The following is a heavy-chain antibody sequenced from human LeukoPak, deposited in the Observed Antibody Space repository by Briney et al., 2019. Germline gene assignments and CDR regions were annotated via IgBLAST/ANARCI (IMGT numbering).Heavy chain of an antibody. Sequence: PGGSLRLSCAASGFTFSSYWMHWVSQAPRKGLVWVSRINSDGSTTNYADSVKGRFTISRDNAENTMYLQMNSLRVEDTAVYYCTRRVSATRWFDPWGQGTLVTVSS. J-gene: IGHJ5*02. CDR3: TRRVSATRWFDP. CDR1: GFTFSSYW. CDR2: INSDGSTT. D-gene: IGHD2-15*01. V-gene: IGHV3-74*01.